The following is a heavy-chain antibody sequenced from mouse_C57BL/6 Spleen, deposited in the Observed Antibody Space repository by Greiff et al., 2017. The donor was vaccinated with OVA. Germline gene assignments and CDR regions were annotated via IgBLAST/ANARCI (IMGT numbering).Heavy chain of an antibody. V-gene: IGHV1-53*01. Sequence: QVQLQQPGTELVKPGASVKLSCKASGYTFTSYWMHWVKQRPGQGLEWIGNINPSNGGTNYNEKFKSKATLTVDKSSSTADMQLSSLTSEDSAVYYCARSGYYGSSPLYYFDYWGQGTTLTVSS. J-gene: IGHJ2*01. D-gene: IGHD1-1*01. CDR1: GYTFTSYW. CDR3: ARSGYYGSSPLYYFDY. CDR2: INPSNGGT.